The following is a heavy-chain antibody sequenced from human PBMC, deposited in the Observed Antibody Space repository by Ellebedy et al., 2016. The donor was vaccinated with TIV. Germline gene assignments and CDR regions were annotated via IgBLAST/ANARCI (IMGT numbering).Heavy chain of an antibody. V-gene: IGHV3-7*01. J-gene: IGHJ4*02. CDR1: GFTFSSYS. Sequence: GGSLRLSCAASGFTFSSYSMSWVRQAPGKGLEWVAKMKQDGSEKYYVDSVKGRFTISRDNAKNSLYLQMNSLRAEDTAVYYCATHPYSNPPFFDYWGQGTLVTVSS. CDR3: ATHPYSNPPFFDY. CDR2: MKQDGSEK. D-gene: IGHD4-11*01.